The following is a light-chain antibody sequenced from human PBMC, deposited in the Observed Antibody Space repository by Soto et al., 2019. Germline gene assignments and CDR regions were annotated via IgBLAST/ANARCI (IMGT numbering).Light chain of an antibody. V-gene: IGKV1-5*03. Sequence: DFQMPQSPSTLSGSVGDRVTITCRASQTISSVLALYQQKPGKAPKLLIYKASTLKSGVPSRFSGSGSGTEFTLTISSLQPDDFATDYCQHYNSYSEAFGQGTKVDI. CDR3: QHYNSYSEA. CDR2: KAS. J-gene: IGKJ1*01. CDR1: QTISSV.